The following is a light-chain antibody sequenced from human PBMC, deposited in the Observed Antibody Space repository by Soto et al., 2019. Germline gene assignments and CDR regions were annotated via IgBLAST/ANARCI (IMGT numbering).Light chain of an antibody. CDR3: QQYYSTPFT. J-gene: IGKJ3*01. V-gene: IGKV4-1*01. Sequence: VMTQSPDSLAVSLGERATINCKSSQSVLYSSNDKNYLAWYQQQPGQPPKLLIYWASTRESGVPDRFTGSGTGADFTLTISSLQAEDVAVYYCQQYYSTPFTFGPGTKVDVK. CDR2: WAS. CDR1: QSVLYSSNDKNY.